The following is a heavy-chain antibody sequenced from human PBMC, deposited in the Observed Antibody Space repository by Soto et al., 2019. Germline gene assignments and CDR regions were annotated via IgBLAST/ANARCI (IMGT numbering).Heavy chain of an antibody. CDR2: ISAYNGNT. CDR1: GYIFTTYG. J-gene: IGHJ4*02. V-gene: IGHV1-18*01. Sequence: GPSVKVSCKASGYIFTTYGINWVRQAPGQGLEWMGWISAYNGNTNYAQKHQGRVTMTTDTSTSTAYMELRSLRSDDTAVYYCARDSYDFWSGYQEYYFDYWGQGTLVTVSS. CDR3: ARDSYDFWSGYQEYYFDY. D-gene: IGHD3-3*01.